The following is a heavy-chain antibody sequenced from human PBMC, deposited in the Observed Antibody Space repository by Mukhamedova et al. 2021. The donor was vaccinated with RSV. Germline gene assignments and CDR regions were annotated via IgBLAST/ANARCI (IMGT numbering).Heavy chain of an antibody. D-gene: IGHD1-26*01. Sequence: PGKGLEWVGRIKSKTDGGTTDYAAPVKGRFTISRDDSKNTLYLQMNSLKTEDTAVYYCTTHSGSYYAGSDYWAQGTLVTVSS. V-gene: IGHV3-15*01. CDR2: IKSKTDGGTT. J-gene: IGHJ4*02. CDR3: TTHSGSYYAGSDY.